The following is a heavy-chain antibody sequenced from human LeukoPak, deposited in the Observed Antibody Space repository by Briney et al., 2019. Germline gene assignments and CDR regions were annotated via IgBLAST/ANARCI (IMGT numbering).Heavy chain of an antibody. Sequence: PGRSLRLSCAASGFTFSSYAMHWVCQAPGKGLEWVAVISYDGSNKYYADSVKGRFTISRDNSKNTLYLQMNSLRAEDTAVFYCASLDYYDSSGYYYPPDYWGQGTLVTVSS. CDR2: ISYDGSNK. V-gene: IGHV3-30-3*01. J-gene: IGHJ4*02. D-gene: IGHD3-22*01. CDR3: ASLDYYDSSGYYYPPDY. CDR1: GFTFSSYA.